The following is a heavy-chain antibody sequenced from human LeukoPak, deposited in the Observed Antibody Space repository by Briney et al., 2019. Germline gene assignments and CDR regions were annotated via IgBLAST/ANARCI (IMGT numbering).Heavy chain of an antibody. Sequence: ASVKVSCKASGYTFTGYSIYWVRQTPGQKLKWMGWINPKTGTANSAQKFQGRVTMTRDTSISTVYMELSSLRSEDTAVYYCARVADLRSGYWGQGTLVTVSS. CDR2: INPKTGTA. CDR1: GYTFTGYS. D-gene: IGHD3-10*01. J-gene: IGHJ4*02. CDR3: ARVADLRSGY. V-gene: IGHV1-2*02.